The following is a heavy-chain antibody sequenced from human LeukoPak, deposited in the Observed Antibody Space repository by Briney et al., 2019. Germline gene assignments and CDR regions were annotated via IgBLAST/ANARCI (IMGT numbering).Heavy chain of an antibody. D-gene: IGHD3-22*01. Sequence: GGSLRLSCAASGFSISTYWIHWVRQAPGKGLVWVSRINPDGSTTYYADSVKGRITISRDNSKNSLYLQMNSLRAEDTALYHCARVGGVYYDSSGYYHHYYYYYMDVWGKGTTVTISS. CDR2: INPDGSTT. CDR1: GFSISTYW. J-gene: IGHJ6*03. CDR3: ARVGGVYYDSSGYYHHYYYYYMDV. V-gene: IGHV3-74*01.